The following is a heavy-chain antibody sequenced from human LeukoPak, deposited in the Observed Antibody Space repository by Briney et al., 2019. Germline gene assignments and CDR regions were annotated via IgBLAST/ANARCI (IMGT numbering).Heavy chain of an antibody. D-gene: IGHD3-22*01. J-gene: IGHJ4*02. Sequence: GGSLRLSCVASGFTFSSYYMSWVRQAPGKGLEWVGRIKNKANSYTTKYAASVTGRFTISRDDSQDSLYLQMNSLKTEDTAVYYCARLTYHYDSSGYFYFDYWGQGTLVTVSS. CDR3: ARLTYHYDSSGYFYFDY. CDR1: GFTFSSYY. V-gene: IGHV3-72*01. CDR2: IKNKANSYTT.